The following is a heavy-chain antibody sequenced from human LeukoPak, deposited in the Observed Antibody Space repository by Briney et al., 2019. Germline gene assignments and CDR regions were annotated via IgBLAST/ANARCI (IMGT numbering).Heavy chain of an antibody. CDR1: GYTFTGYY. J-gene: IGHJ4*02. V-gene: IGHV1-2*02. D-gene: IGHD2-2*02. CDR3: ASAPYCSSTSCYTPLNY. Sequence: ASVKFSCKASGYTFTGYYTHWVRQAPGQGLEWMGWINPNSGGTNYAQKFQGRVTMTRDTSISTAYMELSRLRSDDTAVYYCASAPYCSSTSCYTPLNYWGQGTLVTVSS. CDR2: INPNSGGT.